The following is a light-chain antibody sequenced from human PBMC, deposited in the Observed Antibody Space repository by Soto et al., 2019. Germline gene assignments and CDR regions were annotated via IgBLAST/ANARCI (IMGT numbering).Light chain of an antibody. CDR2: DAS. V-gene: IGKV1-5*01. Sequence: DIQMTQSPSTLSGSVGDRVTITCRASQSISSWLAWYQPKPGKAPKLLIYDASSLESGVPSRLSGSGSGTEFTLTIRSLQPDDFATYYCQQYNSYWTFGQGTKVDIK. CDR1: QSISSW. CDR3: QQYNSYWT. J-gene: IGKJ1*01.